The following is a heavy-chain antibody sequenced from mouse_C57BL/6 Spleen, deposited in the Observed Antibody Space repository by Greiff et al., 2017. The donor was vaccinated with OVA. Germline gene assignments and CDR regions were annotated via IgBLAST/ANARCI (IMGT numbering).Heavy chain of an antibody. Sequence: VQLQESGPGLVKPSQSLSLTCSVTGYSITSGYYWNWIRQFPGNKLEWMGYISYDGSNNYNPSLKNRISITRDTSKNQFFLKLNSVTTEDTATYYCAREGTNHVNFDYWGQGTTLTVSS. CDR2: ISYDGSN. D-gene: IGHD3-1*01. CDR1: GYSITSGYY. V-gene: IGHV3-6*01. J-gene: IGHJ2*01. CDR3: AREGTNHVNFDY.